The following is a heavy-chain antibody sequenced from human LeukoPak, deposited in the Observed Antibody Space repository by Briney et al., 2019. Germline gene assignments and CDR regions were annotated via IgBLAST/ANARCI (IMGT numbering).Heavy chain of an antibody. CDR2: IYYSGST. CDR3: ARRKGAAAGTTSGSFDY. J-gene: IGHJ4*02. V-gene: IGHV4-59*08. D-gene: IGHD6-13*01. Sequence: PSETLSLTCTVSGGSISSYYWSWIRQPPGKGVEWIGYIYYSGSTNYNPSLKSRVTISVDTSKNQFSLKLSSVTAADTAVYYCARRKGAAAGTTSGSFDYWGQGTLVTVSS. CDR1: GGSISSYY.